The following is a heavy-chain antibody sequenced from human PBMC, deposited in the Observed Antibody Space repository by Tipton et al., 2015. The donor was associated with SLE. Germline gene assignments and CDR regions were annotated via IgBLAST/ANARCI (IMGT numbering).Heavy chain of an antibody. V-gene: IGHV4-34*01. CDR2: INHSGIT. D-gene: IGHD3-22*01. Sequence: TLSLTCAVYGGSFSGYSWTWTRQAPRKGLEWIGDINHSGITNYNPSLKSRVAISVDTSKDQFSLKLSSVTAADTAMYYCARHRDVGVYYYDIVGSYFFHYWGQGTLVTVSS. CDR1: GGSFSGYS. J-gene: IGHJ4*02. CDR3: ARHRDVGVYYYDIVGSYFFHY.